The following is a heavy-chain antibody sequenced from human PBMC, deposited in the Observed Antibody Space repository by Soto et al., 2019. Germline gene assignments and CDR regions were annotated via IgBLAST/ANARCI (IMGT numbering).Heavy chain of an antibody. D-gene: IGHD2-2*01. J-gene: IGHJ4*02. CDR3: ASEPTAYCSSTSCRSDY. V-gene: IGHV5-10-1*01. CDR1: GYSFTSYW. CDR2: IDPSDSYT. Sequence: GESLKISCNGSGYSFTSYWISWVRQMPGKGLEWMGRIDPSDSYTNYSPSFQGHVTISADKSISTAYLQWSSLKASDTAMYYCASEPTAYCSSTSCRSDYWGQGTLVTVSS.